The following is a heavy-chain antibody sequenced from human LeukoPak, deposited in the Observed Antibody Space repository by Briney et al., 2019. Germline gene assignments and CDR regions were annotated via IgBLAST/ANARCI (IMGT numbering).Heavy chain of an antibody. CDR1: GGSISSYY. CDR2: IYYSGST. Sequence: SETLSLTCTVSGGSISSYYWSWIRQPPGKGLEWIGYIYYSGSTNYNPSLKSRVTISVDTSRNQFSLKLSSLTAADTAVYYCARATTVTTKFDYWGQGTLVTVSS. D-gene: IGHD4-17*01. V-gene: IGHV4-59*01. CDR3: ARATTVTTKFDY. J-gene: IGHJ4*02.